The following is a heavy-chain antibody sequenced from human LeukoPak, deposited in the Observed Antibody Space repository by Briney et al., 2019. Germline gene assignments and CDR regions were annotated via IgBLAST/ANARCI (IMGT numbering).Heavy chain of an antibody. Sequence: PGGSLRLSCAASGFTFSSYAMSWVRQAPGKGLEWVSAISGSGGSTYYADSVKGRFTISRDNSKNTLYLQMNSLRAEDTAVYYCAKGGPDYDFWSGYLHYWGQGTLVTVSS. CDR3: AKGGPDYDFWSGYLHY. CDR1: GFTFSSYA. V-gene: IGHV3-23*01. D-gene: IGHD3-3*01. CDR2: ISGSGGST. J-gene: IGHJ4*02.